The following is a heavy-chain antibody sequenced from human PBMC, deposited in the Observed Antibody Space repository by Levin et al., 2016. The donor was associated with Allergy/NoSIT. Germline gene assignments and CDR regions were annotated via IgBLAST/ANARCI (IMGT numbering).Heavy chain of an antibody. V-gene: IGHV4-4*02. D-gene: IGHD3-22*01. CDR1: GDSIITHKW. CDR3: ARLSVVDTYYYYSYIDV. J-gene: IGHJ6*03. Sequence: SETLSLTCTVSGDSIITHKWWSWVRQSPETGLEWIGEIYHSGSFNYNPTLRSRVTISLDKSNNQFSLELNSVTAADTAVYYCARLSVVDTYYYYSYIDVWGKGTTVTVSS. CDR2: IYHSGSF.